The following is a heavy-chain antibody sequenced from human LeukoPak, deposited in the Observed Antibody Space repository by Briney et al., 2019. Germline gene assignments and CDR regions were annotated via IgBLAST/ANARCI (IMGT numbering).Heavy chain of an antibody. D-gene: IGHD6-13*01. CDR1: GGSFSGYY. V-gene: IGHV4-34*01. Sequence: SETLSLTCAVYGGSFSGYYWSWIRQRPGKGLEWIGEINHSGSTNYNPSLKSRVTISVDTSKNQFSLKLSSVTAADTAVYYCASRAGSSWYKVAFDIWGQGTMVTVSS. CDR2: INHSGST. J-gene: IGHJ3*02. CDR3: ASRAGSSWYKVAFDI.